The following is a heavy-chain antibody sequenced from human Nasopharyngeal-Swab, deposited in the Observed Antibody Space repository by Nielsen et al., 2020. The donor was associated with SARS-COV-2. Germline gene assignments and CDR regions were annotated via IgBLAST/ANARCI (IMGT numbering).Heavy chain of an antibody. D-gene: IGHD6-19*01. CDR1: GFTLSSYW. CDR3: VRRGSSGEVDY. V-gene: IGHV3-64*01. CDR2: ISSNGGST. J-gene: IGHJ4*02. Sequence: GESLKISCAASGFTLSSYWMHWVRQAPGKGLEYVSAISSNGGSTYYANSVKGRFTISRDNSKNTLYLQMGSLRAEDMAVYYCVRRGSSGEVDYWGQGTLVTVSS.